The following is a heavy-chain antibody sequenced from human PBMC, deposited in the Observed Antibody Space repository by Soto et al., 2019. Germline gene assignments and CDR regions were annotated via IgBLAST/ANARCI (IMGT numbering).Heavy chain of an antibody. Sequence: QVQLVQSGAEVKKPGSSVQVSCKASGGGNLRDYRTTWVRQAPGQGLEWMGGIIPKLGSANYAQNFQGRVTMTADESTSTVDTELRSLRSEDTAVYYCARGGDGYSFGAVYWGHGPPVTVSS. CDR1: GGGNLRDYR. J-gene: IGHJ4*01. CDR2: IIPKLGSA. V-gene: IGHV1-69*01. CDR3: ARGGDGYSFGAVY. D-gene: IGHD2-21*01.